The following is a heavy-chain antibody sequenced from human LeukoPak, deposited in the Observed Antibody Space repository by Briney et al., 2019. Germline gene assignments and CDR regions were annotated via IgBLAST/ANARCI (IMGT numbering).Heavy chain of an antibody. CDR1: GFSFNEYG. V-gene: IGHV3-30*02. CDR2: IRYDGSDK. D-gene: IGHD3-3*01. J-gene: IGHJ4*02. Sequence: PGGSLRLSCATSGFSFNEYGMHWVRQAPGKGLEWVAYIRYDGSDKHYGDSVKGRFTISRDDSKNTLYLQMSSLRAEDTAVYYCAKDWDYNFWSNYDHWGQGILVTVSS. CDR3: AKDWDYNFWSNYDH.